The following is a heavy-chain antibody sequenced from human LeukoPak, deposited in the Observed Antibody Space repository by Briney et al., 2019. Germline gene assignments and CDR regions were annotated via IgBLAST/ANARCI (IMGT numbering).Heavy chain of an antibody. V-gene: IGHV3-21*01. CDR1: GFTFSFSW. CDR2: ISSSSSYI. D-gene: IGHD6-6*01. J-gene: IGHJ3*02. CDR3: AREGGTLYSSSSVDAFDI. Sequence: GGSLRLSCAASGFTFSFSWMTWVRQAPGKGLEWVSSISSSSSYIYYADSVKGRFTISRDNAKNSLYLQMNSLRAEDTAVYYCAREGGTLYSSSSVDAFDIWGQGTMVTVSS.